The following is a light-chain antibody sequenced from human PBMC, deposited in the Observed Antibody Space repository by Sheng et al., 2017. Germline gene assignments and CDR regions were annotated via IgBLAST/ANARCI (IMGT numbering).Light chain of an antibody. CDR2: KAS. V-gene: IGKV1-5*03. Sequence: DIQMTQSPSTLSASVGDRVTITCRASQSISSWLAWYQQKPGKAPKLLIYKASSLESGVPSRFSGSGSGTEFTLTISSLQPDDFATYYCQQYNSYSPCWSFGQGTKLEIK. J-gene: IGKJ2*03. CDR3: QQYNSYSPCWS. CDR1: QSISSW.